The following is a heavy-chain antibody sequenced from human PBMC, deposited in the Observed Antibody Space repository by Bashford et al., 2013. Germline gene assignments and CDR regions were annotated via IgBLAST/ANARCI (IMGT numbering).Heavy chain of an antibody. D-gene: IGHD6-13*01. CDR1: GGSISSSSYY. CDR3: ARRDSSSWYEEVDWYFDL. V-gene: IGHV4-39*01. J-gene: IGHJ2*01. CDR2: IYYSGST. Sequence: SSETLSLTCTVSGGSISSSSYYWGWIRQPPGKGLEWIGSIYYSGSTYYNPSLKSRVTISVDTSKNQFSLKLSSVTAADTAVYYCARRDSSSWYEEVDWYFDLWGRGTLVTVSS.